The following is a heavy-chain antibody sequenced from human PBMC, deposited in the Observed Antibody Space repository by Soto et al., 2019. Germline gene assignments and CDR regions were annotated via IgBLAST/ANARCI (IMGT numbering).Heavy chain of an antibody. J-gene: IGHJ6*02. Sequence: QLQLQESGPGLVKPSETLSLTCTVSGGSVSSTDYSWGWVRQSPGKGLEWIGTVYSLDNTHYNPSLLSRVTISVDTSKNEFSLRLNSVTAADTAVYYCVRLNGYCVSTKCRGYYGMDVWGQGTTVTVSS. D-gene: IGHD2-2*03. V-gene: IGHV4-39*01. CDR3: VRLNGYCVSTKCRGYYGMDV. CDR1: GGSVSSTDYS. CDR2: VYSLDNT.